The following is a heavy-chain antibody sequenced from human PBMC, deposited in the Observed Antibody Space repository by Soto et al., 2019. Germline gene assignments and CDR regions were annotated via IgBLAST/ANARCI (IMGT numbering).Heavy chain of an antibody. CDR3: ARGDYHDRNDYYPLAY. CDR2: INAGNGNT. V-gene: IGHV1-3*01. D-gene: IGHD3-22*01. CDR1: GYTFTIYV. J-gene: IGHJ4*01. Sequence: ASVKVSCKASGYTFTIYVIHWVRQAPGQRLEWMGWINAGNGNTKYSQKFQGRVTIARDTSASTAYMELSSLRSEDTAVYYCARGDYHDRNDYYPLAYWGHGALVTVSS.